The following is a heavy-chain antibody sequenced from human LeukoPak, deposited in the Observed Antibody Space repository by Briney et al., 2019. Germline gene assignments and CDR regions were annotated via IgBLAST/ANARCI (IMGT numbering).Heavy chain of an antibody. V-gene: IGHV3-20*04. Sequence: PGGSLRLSCAASGFTFDDYGMSWVRPAPGKGLEWVSGINWNGGSTGYADSVKGRFTISRDNAKNSLYLQMNSLRAEDTALYYCAKDNDPVISVAGTSWENWFDSWGQGTLVTVSS. CDR1: GFTFDDYG. CDR2: INWNGGST. J-gene: IGHJ5*01. D-gene: IGHD6-19*01. CDR3: AKDNDPVISVAGTSWENWFDS.